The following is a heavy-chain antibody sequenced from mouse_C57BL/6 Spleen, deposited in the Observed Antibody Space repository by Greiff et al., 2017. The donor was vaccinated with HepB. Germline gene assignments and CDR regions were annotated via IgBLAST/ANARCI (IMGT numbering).Heavy chain of an antibody. CDR1: GFNIKNSY. CDR2: IDPANGNT. Sequence: VHVKQSVAELVRPGASVKLSCTASGFNIKNSYMHWVKQRPEQGLEWIGRIDPANGNTKYAPTFQGKATITADTSSNTAYLQLSSLTSEDTAICYCARDGYFAGFAYWGQGTLVTVSA. V-gene: IGHV14-3*01. J-gene: IGHJ3*01. D-gene: IGHD2-3*01. CDR3: ARDGYFAGFAY.